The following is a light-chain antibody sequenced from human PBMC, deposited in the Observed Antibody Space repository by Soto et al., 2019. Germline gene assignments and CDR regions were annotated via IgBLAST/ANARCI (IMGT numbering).Light chain of an antibody. CDR1: QSGSDSY. Sequence: EIVMTQSPGTLSFSPGERATLSCRASQSGSDSYLAWYQQKPGQAPRLLIYGASTRATGIPDRFSGSGSGTDFTLTISRLEPEDSAVYYCQQYGSSPTWTFGQGTKVDIK. J-gene: IGKJ1*01. V-gene: IGKV3-20*01. CDR3: QQYGSSPTWT. CDR2: GAS.